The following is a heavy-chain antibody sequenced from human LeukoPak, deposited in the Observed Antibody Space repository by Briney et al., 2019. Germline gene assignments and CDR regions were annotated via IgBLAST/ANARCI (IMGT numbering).Heavy chain of an antibody. Sequence: GGSLRLSCAASGFTSSSYSMNWVRQAPGKGLEWVSSISSSSGYIYYADSVKGRFTISRDNAKNSLYLQMNSLRAEDTAVYYCARDGSGGYDSGYWGQGTLVTVSS. V-gene: IGHV3-21*01. CDR3: ARDGSGGYDSGY. CDR2: ISSSSGYI. J-gene: IGHJ4*02. CDR1: GFTSSSYS. D-gene: IGHD5-12*01.